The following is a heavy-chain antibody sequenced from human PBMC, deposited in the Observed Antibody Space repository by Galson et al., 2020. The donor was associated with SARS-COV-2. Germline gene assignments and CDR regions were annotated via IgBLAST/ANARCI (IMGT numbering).Heavy chain of an antibody. CDR3: ARDSIDRITIFGVVIIGYFDY. CDR2: ISAYNGNT. J-gene: IGHJ4*01. D-gene: IGHD3-3*01. Sequence: ASVKVSCKASGYTFTSYGISWVRQAPGQGLEWMGWISAYNGNTNYAQKLQGRVTMTTDTSTSTAYMELRSLRSDDTAVYYCARDSIDRITIFGVVIIGYFDYWGHGTLVTVSS. V-gene: IGHV1-18*01. CDR1: GYTFTSYG.